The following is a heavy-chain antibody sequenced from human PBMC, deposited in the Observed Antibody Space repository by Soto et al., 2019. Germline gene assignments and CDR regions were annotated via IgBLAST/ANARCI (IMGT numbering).Heavy chain of an antibody. Sequence: QVQLVQSGAEVKKPGASVKVSCKAAGYTFTSYGINWVRQAPGQGLEGMGWISAYNGNTPYAQKLQGRVTMPTDTATSTASMELRSLRSDDTAVYYCARVQSGYDFAYWGQGTLVTVSS. J-gene: IGHJ4*02. CDR2: ISAYNGNT. CDR3: ARVQSGYDFAY. V-gene: IGHV1-18*01. D-gene: IGHD5-12*01. CDR1: GYTFTSYG.